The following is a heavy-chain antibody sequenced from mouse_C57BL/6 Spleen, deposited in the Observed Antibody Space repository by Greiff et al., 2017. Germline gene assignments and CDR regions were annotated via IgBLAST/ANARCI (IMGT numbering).Heavy chain of an antibody. CDR3: ARNPLITTVVADY. J-gene: IGHJ2*01. V-gene: IGHV1-59*01. CDR1: GYTFTSYW. CDR2: IDPSDSYT. Sequence: VQLQQPGAELVRPGTSVKLSCKASGYTFTSYWMHWVKQRPGQGLEWIGVIDPSDSYTNYNQKFKGTATLTVDTSSSTAYMQLSSLTSEDSAVYYCARNPLITTVVADYWGQGTTLTVSS. D-gene: IGHD1-1*01.